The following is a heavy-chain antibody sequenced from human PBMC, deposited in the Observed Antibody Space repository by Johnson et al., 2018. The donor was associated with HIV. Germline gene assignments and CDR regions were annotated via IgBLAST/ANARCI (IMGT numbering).Heavy chain of an antibody. Sequence: QVQLVESGGGVVQPGRSVRLSCAASGFTFSAYGMHWVRQAPGKGLEWVAVISYDGSNEYYADSVKGRFPISRDNSKKTLDLQVNSLRDEDTAVYYCWRGRMTKNGVHLGDGAFDIWGQGTMVTVSS. V-gene: IGHV3-30-3*01. CDR2: ISYDGSNE. CDR3: WRGRMTKNGVHLGDGAFDI. J-gene: IGHJ3*02. D-gene: IGHD3-16*01. CDR1: GFTFSAYG.